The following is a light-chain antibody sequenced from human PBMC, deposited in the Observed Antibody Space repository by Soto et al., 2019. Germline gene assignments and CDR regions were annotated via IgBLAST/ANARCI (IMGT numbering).Light chain of an antibody. CDR3: AAWDDSLNGWV. J-gene: IGLJ3*02. Sequence: QAVGTQPPSASGTPGQRVTRSCAGSSSNIGSNTVNWYQQLPGTAPKLLIYSNNQRPSGVPDRFSGSKSGTSASLAISGLQSEDEADYYCAAWDDSLNGWVFGGGTKLTVL. CDR2: SNN. CDR1: SSNIGSNT. V-gene: IGLV1-44*01.